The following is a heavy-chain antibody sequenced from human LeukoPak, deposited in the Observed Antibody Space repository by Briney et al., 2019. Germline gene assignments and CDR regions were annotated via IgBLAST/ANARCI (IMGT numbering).Heavy chain of an antibody. CDR2: IFSGGST. Sequence: GGSLRLSCAASGFTVSSNYMIWVRQAPGKGLEWVSVIFSGGSTYYADSVKGRFTISRDNSKNTLYLQMTSLRVEDTAVYYCATNSRRPHQYYMDVWGKGTTVTVSS. D-gene: IGHD1-14*01. J-gene: IGHJ6*03. V-gene: IGHV3-53*05. CDR3: ATNSRRPHQYYMDV. CDR1: GFTVSSNY.